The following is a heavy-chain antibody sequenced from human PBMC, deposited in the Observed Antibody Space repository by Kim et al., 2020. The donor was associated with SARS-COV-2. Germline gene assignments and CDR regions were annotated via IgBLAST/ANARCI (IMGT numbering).Heavy chain of an antibody. CDR1: GLTFSNAW. CDR2: IKSKTDGGTT. D-gene: IGHD3-9*01. Sequence: GGSLRLSCAASGLTFSNAWMSWVRQAPGKGLEWVGRIKSKTDGGTTDYAAPVKGRFTISRDDSKNTLYLQMNSLKTEDTAVYYCTTEPSTTYYDILTGYYMLDYWGQGTLVTVSS. J-gene: IGHJ4*02. V-gene: IGHV3-15*01. CDR3: TTEPSTTYYDILTGYYMLDY.